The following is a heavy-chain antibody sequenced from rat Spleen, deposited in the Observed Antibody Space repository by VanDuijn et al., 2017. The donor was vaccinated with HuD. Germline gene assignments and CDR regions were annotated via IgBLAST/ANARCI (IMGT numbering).Heavy chain of an antibody. V-gene: IGHV2-41*01. Sequence: QVQLKESGPGLVQPSQTLSLTCTVAGFSLTSYNVHWVRQPPGKGLEWMGVIWNTGGTRYNSALKSRLSISKDTSKSQVFLKMNSLQTEDTATYYCAREGNLNYGSYYFDYWGQGVMVTVSS. CDR2: IWNTGGT. CDR3: AREGNLNYGSYYFDY. J-gene: IGHJ2*01. D-gene: IGHD1-3*01. CDR1: GFSLTSYN.